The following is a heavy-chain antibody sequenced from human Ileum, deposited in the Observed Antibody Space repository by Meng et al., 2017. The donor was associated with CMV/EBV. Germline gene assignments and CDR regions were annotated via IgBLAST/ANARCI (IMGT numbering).Heavy chain of an antibody. J-gene: IGHJ4*02. CDR3: ARKGDSWFDY. CDR1: GGSISSGGYY. D-gene: IGHD2-15*01. CDR2: IYYSGST. V-gene: IGHV4-31*03. Sequence: TLSLTCTVSGGSISSGGYYWSWIRQHPGKGLEWIGYIYYSGSTYYNPSLKSRVTISVDTSKNQFSLKLSSVTAADTAVYYCARKGDSWFDYWGQGTLVTVSS.